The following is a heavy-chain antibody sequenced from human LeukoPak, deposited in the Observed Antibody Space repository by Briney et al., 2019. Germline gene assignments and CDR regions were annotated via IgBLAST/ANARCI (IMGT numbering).Heavy chain of an antibody. CDR2: ISGSGGST. D-gene: IGHD5-12*01. J-gene: IGHJ1*01. Sequence: GGSLRLSCAASGFTFSSYAMSWVRQAPGKGLEWVSAISGSGGSTYYADSVKGRFTISRDNSKNTLHLQMNSLRAEDTAVYYCAKGYSGYDWGYFQHWGQGTLVTVSS. V-gene: IGHV3-23*01. CDR1: GFTFSSYA. CDR3: AKGYSGYDWGYFQH.